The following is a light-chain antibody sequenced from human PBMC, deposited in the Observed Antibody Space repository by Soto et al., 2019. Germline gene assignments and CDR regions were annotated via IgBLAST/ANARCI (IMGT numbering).Light chain of an antibody. J-gene: IGLJ1*01. V-gene: IGLV1-40*01. Sequence: QSVLTQLPSVYGTPGQRVTISCTGSSSNIGPGYDVHWYQQLPGTAPKLLIYSNTNRPSGVPGRFSGSRSGTSGSLAITGLEAEDEADYYCQSYDSSLSGSVFGTGTKVTVL. CDR3: QSYDSSLSGSV. CDR2: SNT. CDR1: SSNIGPGYD.